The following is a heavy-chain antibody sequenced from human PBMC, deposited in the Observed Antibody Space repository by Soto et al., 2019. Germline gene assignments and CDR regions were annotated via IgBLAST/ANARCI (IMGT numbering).Heavy chain of an antibody. Sequence: QVQLVQSGAEVKKPGASVKVSCKASGYTFTSYDINWVRQATGQGLEWMGWMNPNSGNTGYAQKFQGRVTMNRNTSISTAYMERGSLRSEDTAVYYWARASVYCRSTSCYVVGYYYYYYYMDVWGKGTTVTVSS. CDR3: ARASVYCRSTSCYVVGYYYYYYYMDV. J-gene: IGHJ6*03. V-gene: IGHV1-8*01. CDR1: GYTFTSYD. CDR2: MNPNSGNT. D-gene: IGHD2-2*01.